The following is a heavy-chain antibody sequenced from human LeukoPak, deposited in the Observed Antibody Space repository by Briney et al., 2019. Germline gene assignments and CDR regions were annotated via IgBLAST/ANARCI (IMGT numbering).Heavy chain of an antibody. J-gene: IGHJ4*02. Sequence: PGGSLRLSCAASGFTFSSYDISWGRQAPGKGLEWVSVISGSGARTYYADSVKGRFTISRDNSKNTLYLQLNSLRAEDTALYYCAKDTNMHYFDYWGQGTLVTVSS. CDR3: AKDTNMHYFDY. V-gene: IGHV3-23*01. CDR2: ISGSGART. CDR1: GFTFSSYD.